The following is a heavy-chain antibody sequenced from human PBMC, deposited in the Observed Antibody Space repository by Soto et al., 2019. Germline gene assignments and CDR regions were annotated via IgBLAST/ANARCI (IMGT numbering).Heavy chain of an antibody. CDR2: IYPGDSDT. CDR1: GYSFTSYW. D-gene: IGHD3-22*01. J-gene: IGHJ6*02. Sequence: RGESLKISCKGSGYSFTSYWIGWVRQMPGKGLEWMGIIYPGDSDTRYSPSFQGQVTISADKSISTAYLQWSSLKASDTAMYYCARHSGYYGGSGYYYYYYYGMDVWGQGTMVTVSS. CDR3: ARHSGYYGGSGYYYYYYYGMDV. V-gene: IGHV5-51*01.